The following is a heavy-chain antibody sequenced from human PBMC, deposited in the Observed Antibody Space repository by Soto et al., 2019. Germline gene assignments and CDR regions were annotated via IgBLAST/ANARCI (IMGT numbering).Heavy chain of an antibody. CDR2: INHSGST. D-gene: IGHD3-10*01. J-gene: IGHJ5*02. Sequence: PSETLSLTCAVYGGSFSGYYWSWIRQPPGKGLGWIGEINHSGSTNYNPSLKSRVTISVDTSKNQFSLKLSSVTAADTAVYYCARGGVRGVTFKGWFDPWGQGTLVTVSS. V-gene: IGHV4-34*01. CDR1: GGSFSGYY. CDR3: ARGGVRGVTFKGWFDP.